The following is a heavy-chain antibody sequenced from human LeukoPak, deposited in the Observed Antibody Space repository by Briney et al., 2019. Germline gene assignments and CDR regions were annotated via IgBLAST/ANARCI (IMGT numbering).Heavy chain of an antibody. Sequence: GGSLRLSCAASGFTFSSYSMNWVRQAPGKGLEWVSSISSSSSYIYYADSVKGRFTISRDNAKNSLYLQMNSLRAEDTALYYCAKGRGSSSWYYFDYWGQGTLVTVSS. CDR1: GFTFSSYS. CDR3: AKGRGSSSWYYFDY. CDR2: ISSSSSYI. V-gene: IGHV3-21*04. J-gene: IGHJ4*02. D-gene: IGHD6-13*01.